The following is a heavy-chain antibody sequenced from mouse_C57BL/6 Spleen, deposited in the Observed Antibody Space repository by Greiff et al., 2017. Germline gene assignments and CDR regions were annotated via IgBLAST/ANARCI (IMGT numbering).Heavy chain of an antibody. D-gene: IGHD2-3*01. CDR1: GFSLTSYG. V-gene: IGHV2-3*01. CDR3: AKTDGYYVAMNY. CDR2: IWGDGRT. Sequence: VKLVESGPGLVAPSQSLSITCTVSGFSLTSYGVSWVRQPPGKGLEWLGVIWGDGRTNYHSAPISRLSISKDNSNNQVFLKLNSLRTNDTATYYCAKTDGYYVAMNYWGQGTSVTVSS. J-gene: IGHJ4*01.